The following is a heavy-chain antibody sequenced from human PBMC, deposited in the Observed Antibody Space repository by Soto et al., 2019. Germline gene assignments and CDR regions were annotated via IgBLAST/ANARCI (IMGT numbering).Heavy chain of an antibody. CDR1: GGTFSSYA. D-gene: IGHD2-2*02. Sequence: GASVKVSCKASGGTFSSYAISWVRQAPGQGREWMGGIIPIFGTANYAQKFQGRVTITADESTSAAYIGLSSLRSEDAAVYYCARANRGFWRLLYTLYYFDYWGQGTLVTVSS. V-gene: IGHV1-69*13. J-gene: IGHJ4*02. CDR2: IIPIFGTA. CDR3: ARANRGFWRLLYTLYYFDY.